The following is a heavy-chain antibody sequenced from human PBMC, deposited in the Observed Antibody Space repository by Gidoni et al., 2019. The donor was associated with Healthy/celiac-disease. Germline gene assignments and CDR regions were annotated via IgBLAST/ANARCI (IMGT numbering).Heavy chain of an antibody. V-gene: IGHV5-51*01. CDR2: IYPGDSDT. CDR3: ASLVYGDYPYYFDY. J-gene: IGHJ4*02. CDR1: VYSVTSYW. Sequence: ELQLLQSGAEVKRHRESLKVSCKGSVYSVTSYWIGWVRQLPGKGLEWMGIIYPGDSDTRYSPSFQGQVTISADKSISTAYLQWSSLKASDTAMYYCASLVYGDYPYYFDYWGQGTLVTVSS. D-gene: IGHD4-17*01.